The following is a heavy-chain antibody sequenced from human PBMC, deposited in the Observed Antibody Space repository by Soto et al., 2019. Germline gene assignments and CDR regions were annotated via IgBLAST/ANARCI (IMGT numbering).Heavy chain of an antibody. CDR2: ISGSGGIT. CDR3: AKDGDFGGSSFEQLYSLDY. J-gene: IGHJ4*02. D-gene: IGHD2-15*01. CDR1: GFTFTNYA. V-gene: IGHV3-23*01. Sequence: EVQVLESGGGLVQPGGSLRLSCAASGFTFTNYAMRWVRQAPGKGLAWVSAISGSGGITYYADSVKGRFTISRDNSKNTVYLQMYSLRAEDTAMYYCAKDGDFGGSSFEQLYSLDYWCQGTLFTVSS.